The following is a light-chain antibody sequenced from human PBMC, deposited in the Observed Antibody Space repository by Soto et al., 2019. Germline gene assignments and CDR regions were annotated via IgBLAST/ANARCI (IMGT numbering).Light chain of an antibody. J-gene: IGLJ1*01. CDR1: SSNIGAGYD. CDR3: QSYDSSLSGYV. CDR2: SNT. Sequence: QSVLPQPPWVSLAPGHRVTISCTGSSSNIGAGYDLHWYQQLPGTAPKLLIYSNTNRPSGVPDRFSGSKSGTSASLAITGLQAEDEADYFCQSYDSSLSGYVFGTGTKVTVL. V-gene: IGLV1-40*01.